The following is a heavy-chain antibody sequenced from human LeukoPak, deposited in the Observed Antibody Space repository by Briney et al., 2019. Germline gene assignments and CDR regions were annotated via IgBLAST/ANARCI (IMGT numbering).Heavy chain of an antibody. CDR2: IGGSGGTT. V-gene: IGHV3-23*01. Sequence: GGSLRLSCAASGFTFSSYSMNWVRQAPGKGLEWVSGIGGSGGTTYYADSVKGRFTLSRDNSRKTLSLQMSSLRAEDTAVYYCARHPNTYYGNYFDSWGQGTLVTVSS. CDR3: ARHPNTYYGNYFDS. J-gene: IGHJ4*02. D-gene: IGHD3-22*01. CDR1: GFTFSSYS.